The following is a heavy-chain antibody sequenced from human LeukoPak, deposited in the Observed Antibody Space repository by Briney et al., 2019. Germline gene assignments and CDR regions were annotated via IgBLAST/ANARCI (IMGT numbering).Heavy chain of an antibody. V-gene: IGHV3-23*01. CDR2: ISGSGAST. CDR1: GFTFSSYA. CDR3: ARGKGIAVSSFDS. Sequence: GGSLRLSCAASGFTFSSYAMSWVRQAPGKGLEWVSGISGSGASTYYADSVKGRFTISRDNSKNTMSLQMNSLRAEDTALYYCARGKGIAVSSFDSWGQGTLVTVSS. J-gene: IGHJ4*02. D-gene: IGHD6-19*01.